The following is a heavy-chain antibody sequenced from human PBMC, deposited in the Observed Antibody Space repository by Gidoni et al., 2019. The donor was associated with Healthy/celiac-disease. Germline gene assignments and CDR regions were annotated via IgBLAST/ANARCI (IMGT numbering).Heavy chain of an antibody. CDR3: ARGYGVPTDFDF. CDR1: GYTFTNYD. V-gene: IGHV1-8*01. CDR2: TNPNSGNT. J-gene: IGHJ4*02. D-gene: IGHD3-10*01. Sequence: VLLVQSGAEVKKPGASVKVSCTASGYTFTNYDSNWVRQATGQGLEWMGWTNPNSGNTGYAQKFQDRVTMTRNISIRTAFMELSSLRSEDTAVYYCARGYGVPTDFDFWGQGTLVTVSS.